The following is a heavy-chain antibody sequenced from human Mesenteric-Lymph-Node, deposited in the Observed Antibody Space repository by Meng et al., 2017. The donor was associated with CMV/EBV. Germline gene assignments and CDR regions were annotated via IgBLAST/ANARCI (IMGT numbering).Heavy chain of an antibody. V-gene: IGHV3-23*01. CDR3: ARVVITTDY. J-gene: IGHJ4*02. CDR2: ISASGGST. CDR1: GFTFSSYA. Sequence: ETLSLTCAASGFTFSSYAMSWVRQAPGKGLEWVSAISASGGSTYYADSVKGRFTISRDSSKNTLYLQMNSLRAEDTAVYYCARVVITTDYWGQGTLVTVSS. D-gene: IGHD3-22*01.